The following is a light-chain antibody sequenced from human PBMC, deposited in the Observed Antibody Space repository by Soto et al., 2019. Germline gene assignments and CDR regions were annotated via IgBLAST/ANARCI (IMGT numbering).Light chain of an antibody. Sequence: EIVMTQSAATLSVCPGERATLSCRASQSVSTNLAWYQQTPGQAPRLLIFGASARATGIPARFSGSGSGTEFTLTISSLQSEDFAVYYCQQYNNWLGTFGQGTKVEIK. V-gene: IGKV3-15*01. CDR3: QQYNNWLGT. CDR2: GAS. CDR1: QSVSTN. J-gene: IGKJ1*01.